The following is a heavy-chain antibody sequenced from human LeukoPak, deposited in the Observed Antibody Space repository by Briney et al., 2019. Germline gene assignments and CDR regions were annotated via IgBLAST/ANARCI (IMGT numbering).Heavy chain of an antibody. CDR3: ARARLRYSSGWYYFDY. CDR1: GGSISSYY. CDR2: IYYSGST. D-gene: IGHD6-19*01. V-gene: IGHV4-59*01. J-gene: IGHJ4*02. Sequence: SETLSLTCTVSGGSISSYYWSWIRQPPGKGLEWIGYIYYSGSTNYNPSLRSRVTISVDTSKNQFSLKLSSVTAADTAVYYCARARLRYSSGWYYFDYWGQGTLVTVSS.